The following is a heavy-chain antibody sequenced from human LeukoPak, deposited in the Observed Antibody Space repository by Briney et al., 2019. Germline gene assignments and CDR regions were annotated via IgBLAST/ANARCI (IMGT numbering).Heavy chain of an antibody. CDR2: ISGSGGSA. CDR1: GFTFSSYA. J-gene: IGHJ4*02. Sequence: GGSLRLSCAASGFTFSSYAMSWVRQAPGKGLEWVSAISGSGGSAYYADSVKGRFTISRDNSKNTLYLQMNSLRAEDTAVYYCAKEGSSGWYSALGYWGQGTLVTVSS. CDR3: AKEGSSGWYSALGY. V-gene: IGHV3-23*01. D-gene: IGHD6-19*01.